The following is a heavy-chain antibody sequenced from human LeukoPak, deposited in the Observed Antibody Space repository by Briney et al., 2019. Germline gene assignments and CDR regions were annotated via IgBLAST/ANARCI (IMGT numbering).Heavy chain of an antibody. J-gene: IGHJ6*02. D-gene: IGHD3-3*01. Sequence: SVKLSCKASGGTFTSYTISWVRQAPGQGLEWMGRIIPILGIANYAQKFQGRVTITADKSTSTAYLELSSLRSEDTAVYYCASEYEFYGMDVWGQGTTVTVSS. CDR3: ASEYEFYGMDV. CDR1: GGTFTSYT. CDR2: IIPILGIA. V-gene: IGHV1-69*02.